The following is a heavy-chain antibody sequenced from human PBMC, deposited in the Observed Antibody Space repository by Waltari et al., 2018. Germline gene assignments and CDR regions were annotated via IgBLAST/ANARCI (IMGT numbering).Heavy chain of an antibody. V-gene: IGHV3-53*01. CDR3: ASQLGYCSGGSCYYYGLDV. CDR1: GLTVNTND. Sequence: EVQLVDSGGGLIHPGGSLRLSCVGSGLTVNTNDMSWVRQAPGKGLEWVSFTYSSGSTYFADSVKGRFTISRDTSKNTLYLQMTSLRAEDTAVYYCASQLGYCSGGSCYYYGLDVWGQGTTVTVSS. J-gene: IGHJ6*02. CDR2: TYSSGST. D-gene: IGHD2-15*01.